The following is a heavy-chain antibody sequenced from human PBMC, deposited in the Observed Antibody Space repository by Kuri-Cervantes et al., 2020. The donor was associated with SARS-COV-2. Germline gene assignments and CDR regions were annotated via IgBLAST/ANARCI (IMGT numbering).Heavy chain of an antibody. Sequence: ESLSLSCAASGFTFSSYGINWVRQAPGKGLEWVSAISSSSSYIYYADSVKGRFTISSDNAKNSLYLQMNSLRAEDTVVYYCARDRYYDSRGDFPDYYYYYGIDVWGQGTTVTVSS. V-gene: IGHV3-21*01. CDR1: GFTFSSYG. CDR2: ISSSSSYI. CDR3: ARDRYYDSRGDFPDYYYYYGIDV. D-gene: IGHD3-22*01. J-gene: IGHJ6*02.